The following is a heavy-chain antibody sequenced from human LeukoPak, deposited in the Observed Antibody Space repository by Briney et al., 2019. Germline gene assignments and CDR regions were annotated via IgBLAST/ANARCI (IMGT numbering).Heavy chain of an antibody. Sequence: PGGSLRLSCAASGFTFSSYGMHWVRQAPGKGLEWVAVISYDGSNKYYADSVKGRFTISRDNSKNTLYLQMNSLRAEDTAVYYCAKDVGTTVVNTFDYWGQGTLVTVSS. V-gene: IGHV3-30*18. J-gene: IGHJ4*02. CDR1: GFTFSSYG. D-gene: IGHD4-23*01. CDR2: ISYDGSNK. CDR3: AKDVGTTVVNTFDY.